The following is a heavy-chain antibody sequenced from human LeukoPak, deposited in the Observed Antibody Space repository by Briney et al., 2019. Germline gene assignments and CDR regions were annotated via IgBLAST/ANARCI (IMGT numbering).Heavy chain of an antibody. J-gene: IGHJ6*03. D-gene: IGHD5-18*01. V-gene: IGHV4-59*01. CDR1: GGSIFTYY. Sequence: SETLSLTCTVSGGSIFTYYWSWIRQPPGKGLEWIGYIYYSGSTNYNPSLKSRISISVDTSKNQFSLKLSSVTAADTAVYYCARTTEGGYTYNYFYYYYMDVWGKGTTVTISS. CDR3: ARTTEGGYTYNYFYYYYMDV. CDR2: IYYSGST.